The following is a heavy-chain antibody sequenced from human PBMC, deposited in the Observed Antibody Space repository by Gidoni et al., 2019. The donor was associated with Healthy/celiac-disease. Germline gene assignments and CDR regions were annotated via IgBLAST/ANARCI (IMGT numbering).Heavy chain of an antibody. Sequence: QVQLVQSGAEVKKPGASVKVSCKASGYTFPSDDINWVRQATGHGLEWRGWMNPNSGNTGSAQKFQGRVTMTRNTSISTAYMELSSLRSEDTAVYYCARGAYRKGSSHQGYWGQGTLVTVSS. J-gene: IGHJ4*02. CDR2: MNPNSGNT. CDR1: GYTFPSDD. CDR3: ARGAYRKGSSHQGY. D-gene: IGHD1-26*01. V-gene: IGHV1-8*01.